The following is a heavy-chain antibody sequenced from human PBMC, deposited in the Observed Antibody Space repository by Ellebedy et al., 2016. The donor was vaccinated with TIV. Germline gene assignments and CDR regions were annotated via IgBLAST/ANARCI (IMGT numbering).Heavy chain of an antibody. CDR1: GFTFSSYW. V-gene: IGHV3-74*01. Sequence: GGSLRLSCAASGFTFSSYWMHWVRQAPGKGLVWVSRIDSDGSSTSYADSVKGRFTISRDNAKNTLYLQMNSLRVEDTAVYYCAGDGGSGRYGAFDIWGQGTMVTVSS. J-gene: IGHJ3*02. CDR3: AGDGGSGRYGAFDI. CDR2: IDSDGSST. D-gene: IGHD1-26*01.